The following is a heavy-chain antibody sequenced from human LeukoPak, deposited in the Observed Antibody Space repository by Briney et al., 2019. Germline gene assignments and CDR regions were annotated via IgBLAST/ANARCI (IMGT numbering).Heavy chain of an antibody. CDR2: IYYSGST. CDR1: GGSISSYS. V-gene: IGHV4-59*08. D-gene: IGHD4-17*01. J-gene: IGHJ4*02. Sequence: SETLSLTCTVSGGSISSYSWSWIRQPPGKGLEWIGDIYYSGSTNYNPSLKSRVTISLDTSKHHFSLKLSSVTAADTPVYYCASNHYGDCAGEFDYGGKGTLVTVSS. CDR3: ASNHYGDCAGEFDY.